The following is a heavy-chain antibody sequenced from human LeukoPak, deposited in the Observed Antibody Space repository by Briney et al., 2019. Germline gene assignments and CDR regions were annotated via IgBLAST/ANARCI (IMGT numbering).Heavy chain of an antibody. D-gene: IGHD5-18*01. CDR1: GGTFSSYA. Sequence: SVKVSCKASGGTFSSYAISWVRQAPGQGLEWMGRIIPIFGTASYAQKFQGRVTITTDESTSTAYMELGSLRSEDTAVYYCARGNSYGESLDYWGQGTLVTVSS. CDR2: IIPIFGTA. CDR3: ARGNSYGESLDY. V-gene: IGHV1-69*05. J-gene: IGHJ4*02.